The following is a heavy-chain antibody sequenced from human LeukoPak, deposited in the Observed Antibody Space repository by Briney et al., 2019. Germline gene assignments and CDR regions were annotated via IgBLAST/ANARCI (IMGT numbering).Heavy chain of an antibody. Sequence: SETLSLTCTVSGGSISSYYWSWIRQPAGKGLEWIGRIYTSGSTSYNPSLKGRVTISVDTSKNQFSLKLSSVTAADTAVYYCARDSGVGSGAPYYYYMDVWGKGTTVTVSS. CDR1: GGSISSYY. CDR2: IYTSGST. V-gene: IGHV4-4*07. D-gene: IGHD3-3*01. J-gene: IGHJ6*03. CDR3: ARDSGVGSGAPYYYYMDV.